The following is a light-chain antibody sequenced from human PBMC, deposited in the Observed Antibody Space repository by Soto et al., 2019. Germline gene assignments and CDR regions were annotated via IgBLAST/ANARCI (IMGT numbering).Light chain of an antibody. J-gene: IGKJ1*01. V-gene: IGKV4-1*01. CDR2: WAY. Sequence: DIVMSQSPDSLAVSLGERAAIXCXXSRSLLHSSNNKNYLAWYQQKPGQRXKMLIYWAYTRESGVPDRFSGSGSGKDFTLTISSLQAEDVAVYYCQQFYNTPLTFGQGTKVDIK. CDR3: QQFYNTPLT. CDR1: RSLLHSSNNKNY.